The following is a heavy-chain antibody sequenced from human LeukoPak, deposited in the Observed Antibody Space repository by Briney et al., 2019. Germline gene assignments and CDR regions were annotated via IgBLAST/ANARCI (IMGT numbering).Heavy chain of an antibody. Sequence: GGSLRLSCAASGFTFSSYWMSWVRQAPGKGLEWVANIKQDGSEKYYVDSVKSRFTISRDNAKNSLYLQMNSLRAEDTAVYYCARGRWEAWFDPWGQGTLVTVSS. V-gene: IGHV3-7*04. CDR3: ARGRWEAWFDP. CDR2: IKQDGSEK. D-gene: IGHD1-26*01. CDR1: GFTFSSYW. J-gene: IGHJ5*02.